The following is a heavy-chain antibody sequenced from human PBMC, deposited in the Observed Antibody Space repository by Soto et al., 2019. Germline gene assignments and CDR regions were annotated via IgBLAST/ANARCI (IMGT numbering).Heavy chain of an antibody. V-gene: IGHV3-7*01. CDR1: GFTFSAYW. J-gene: IGHJ4*02. CDR2: INQHGSEK. Sequence: PGGSLRLSCAASGFTFSAYWMDWVRQTPGKGLEWVANINQHGSEKNYVDSVKGRFTIYRDNAKNSLYLQMSSLTAEDSALYYCSRSLNSWGQGTLVTVSS. CDR3: SRSLNS.